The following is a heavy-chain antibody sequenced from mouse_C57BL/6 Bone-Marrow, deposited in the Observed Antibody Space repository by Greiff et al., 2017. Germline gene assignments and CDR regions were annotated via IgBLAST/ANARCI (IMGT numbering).Heavy chain of an antibody. Sequence: QVQLQQPGAELVRPGTSVTLSCKASGYTFTSYWMHWVKQRPGQGLEWIGVIDPTDSYTNYNQKFQGKATLTVATSSSTAYMQLSSLTSEDSAVYYCAREGLYDGYYSYAMDYWGQGTSVTVSS. CDR3: AREGLYDGYYSYAMDY. D-gene: IGHD2-3*01. J-gene: IGHJ4*01. CDR1: GYTFTSYW. CDR2: IDPTDSYT. V-gene: IGHV1-59*01.